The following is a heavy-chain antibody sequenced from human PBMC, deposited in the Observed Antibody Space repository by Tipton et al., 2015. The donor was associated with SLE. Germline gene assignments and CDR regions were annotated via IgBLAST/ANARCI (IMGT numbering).Heavy chain of an antibody. CDR2: IKTKTDGGTT. V-gene: IGHV3-15*01. D-gene: IGHD2-2*01. CDR3: TDLLGYCSSASGQEGYCYFYGMDV. Sequence: SLRLSCAASGFTFSNAWMSWVRQASGKGLEWVGRIKTKTDGGTTDYAAPVKGRFTISRDDSKNTLYLQMNSLKTEDTAVYYCTDLLGYCSSASGQEGYCYFYGMDVWGQGTTVTVSS. CDR1: GFTFSNAW. J-gene: IGHJ6*02.